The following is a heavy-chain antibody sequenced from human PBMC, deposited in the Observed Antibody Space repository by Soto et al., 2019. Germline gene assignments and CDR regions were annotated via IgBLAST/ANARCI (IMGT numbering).Heavy chain of an antibody. J-gene: IGHJ4*02. Sequence: QVQLLQSGAEVKRPGSSVKVSCEASGGTFSSLGFTWVRQAPGQGLEWMGGIIPISGRTTFAQNFQGRVTLSADASKRTIYMEVTTLTSNDTAIYYCATRRTQGRWREFADNWGQGTLVTVSS. CDR1: GGTFSSLG. CDR3: ATRRTQGRWREFADN. D-gene: IGHD3-10*01. V-gene: IGHV1-69*01. CDR2: IIPISGRT.